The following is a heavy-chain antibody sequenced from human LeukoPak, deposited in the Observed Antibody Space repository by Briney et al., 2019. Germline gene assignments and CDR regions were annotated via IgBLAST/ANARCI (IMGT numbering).Heavy chain of an antibody. V-gene: IGHV3-30*18. CDR3: AKDWGYGESPNWFDP. CDR2: ISYDGRNK. CDR1: GFTFSNYG. D-gene: IGHD3-10*01. J-gene: IGHJ5*02. Sequence: PGGSLRLSCAASGFTFSNYGMHWVRQAPGKGLEWVAVISYDGRNKYLADSVKGRFTISRDHSKNTLYLQMDSRRPEDTGVYYFAKDWGYGESPNWFDPWGQGTLVGVS.